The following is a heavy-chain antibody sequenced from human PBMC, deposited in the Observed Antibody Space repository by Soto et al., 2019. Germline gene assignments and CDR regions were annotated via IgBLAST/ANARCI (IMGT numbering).Heavy chain of an antibody. CDR2: ISAYNGNT. V-gene: IGHV1-18*04. Sequence: ASVKVSCKASGYTFTSYGISWVRQAPGQGLEWMGWISAYNGNTNYAQKLQGRVTMTTDTSTSTAYMELRSLRSDDTAVYYCARDWPIVVVVAANRFDYWGQGTLVTVSS. D-gene: IGHD2-15*01. CDR3: ARDWPIVVVVAANRFDY. CDR1: GYTFTSYG. J-gene: IGHJ4*02.